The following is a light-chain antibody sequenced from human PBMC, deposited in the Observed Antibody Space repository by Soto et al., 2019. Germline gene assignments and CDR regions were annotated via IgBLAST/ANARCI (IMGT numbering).Light chain of an antibody. CDR3: QQYKSYYT. CDR1: QSISNW. CDR2: KAS. Sequence: DIQMTQSPSTLSASIGERVTIPCRASQSISNWLAWYQQKPGKAPKLLIYKASTVESRVPSRFSGSGSGTQFTLTISSMQPDDLATYYCQQYKSYYTFGQGTKVDI. J-gene: IGKJ2*01. V-gene: IGKV1-5*03.